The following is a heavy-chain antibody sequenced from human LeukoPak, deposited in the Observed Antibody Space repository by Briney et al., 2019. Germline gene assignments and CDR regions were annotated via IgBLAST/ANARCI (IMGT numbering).Heavy chain of an antibody. V-gene: IGHV3-9*01. D-gene: IGHD1-7*01. CDR1: GFTFDDYA. J-gene: IGHJ6*03. CDR3: AARRDRTWYNWNYSGYYMDV. Sequence: GGSLRLSCAASGFTFDDYAMHWVRQAPGKGLEWVSGISWNSGSIGYADSVKGRFTISRDNFKNTLYLQMNSLRAEDTAVYYCAARRDRTWYNWNYSGYYMDVWGKGTTVTVSS. CDR2: ISWNSGSI.